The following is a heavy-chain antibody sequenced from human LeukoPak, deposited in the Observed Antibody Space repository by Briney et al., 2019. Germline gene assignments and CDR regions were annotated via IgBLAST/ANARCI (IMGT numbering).Heavy chain of an antibody. CDR3: AKVRYCSGVNCYPDDN. CDR1: GFSVTSNY. Sequence: GGSLRLSCAASGFSVTSNYMSWVRQGPGKGLEWGSLIYNDGSTYYSDSVKGRFTISRDNSKNMLYLEMNSLSTEDTAVYYCAKVRYCSGVNCYPDDNWGQGTLVTVSS. J-gene: IGHJ4*02. CDR2: IYNDGST. V-gene: IGHV3-53*05. D-gene: IGHD2-15*01.